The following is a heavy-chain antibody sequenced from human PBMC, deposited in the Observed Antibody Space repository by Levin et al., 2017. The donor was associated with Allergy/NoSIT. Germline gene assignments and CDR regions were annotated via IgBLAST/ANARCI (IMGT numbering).Heavy chain of an antibody. V-gene: IGHV4-59*08. CDR2: VRYDGIT. J-gene: IGHJ6*03. D-gene: IGHD6-13*01. CDR3: AKFTMYSSSHHYLDV. Sequence: PSETLSLTCTVSGDSINGHYWSWIRQPPGKGLEYIGYVRYDGITNYNPSLKSRVTISVDTSKNQFSLTLSSVTAAATAMYYCAKFTMYSSSHHYLDVWGRGSTATVSS. CDR1: GDSINGHY.